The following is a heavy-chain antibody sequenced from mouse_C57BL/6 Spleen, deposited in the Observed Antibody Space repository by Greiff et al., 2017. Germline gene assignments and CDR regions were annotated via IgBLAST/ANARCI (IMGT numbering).Heavy chain of an antibody. Sequence: VQLPQPGAELVKPGASVKLSCKASGYTFTSYWMHWVKQRPGQGLEWIGMIHPNSGSTNYNEKFKSKATLTVDKSSSTAYMLLSSLTSDDSAVYYGARSDYYGSSWIAYWGQGTLVTVSA. CDR1: GYTFTSYW. J-gene: IGHJ3*01. CDR2: IHPNSGST. V-gene: IGHV1-64*01. CDR3: ARSDYYGSSWIAY. D-gene: IGHD1-1*01.